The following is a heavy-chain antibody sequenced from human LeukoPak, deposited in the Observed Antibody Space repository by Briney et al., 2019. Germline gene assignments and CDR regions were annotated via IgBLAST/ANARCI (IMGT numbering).Heavy chain of an antibody. CDR2: IYYSGST. D-gene: IGHD4-17*01. CDR3: ARGARLPTGY. Sequence: SETLYLTCTVSGGSISSYYWSWIRQPPGKGLEWMGYIYYSGSTNYNPSVTSRVTISVDTAKNQFCRQLSAVTAADSVVYCCARGARLPTGYWGQGTLVTVSS. V-gene: IGHV4-59*01. J-gene: IGHJ4*02. CDR1: GGSISSYY.